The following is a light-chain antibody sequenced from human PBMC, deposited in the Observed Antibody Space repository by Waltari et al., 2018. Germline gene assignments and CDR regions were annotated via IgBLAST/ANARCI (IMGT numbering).Light chain of an antibody. CDR3: MQSTKDPRT. CDR2: KVT. V-gene: IGKV2D-29*02. CDR1: QSLRHSNGNTY. J-gene: IGKJ1*01. Sequence: DILMTQTPLSLPVTPGEPASISCRSRQSLRHSNGNTYLHWFLQKPGQSPRLLIYKVTNRESGVPDRFSGSGSGTDFTLKITRVEPEDVGVYYCMQSTKDPRTFGQGTKVEIK.